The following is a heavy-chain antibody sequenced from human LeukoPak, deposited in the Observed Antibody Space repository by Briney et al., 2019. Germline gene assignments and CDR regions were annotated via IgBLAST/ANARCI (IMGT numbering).Heavy chain of an antibody. CDR3: AKARRYGGRYYFDY. V-gene: IGHV1-8*03. D-gene: IGHD1-26*01. CDR1: GYTFTSYD. Sequence: ASVKVSCKASGYTFTSYDINWVRQATGQGLEWMGWMNPNSGNTGYAQKFQGRVTITRNTSISTAYMELSSLRSEDTAVYYCAKARRYGGRYYFDYWGQGTLVTVSS. J-gene: IGHJ4*02. CDR2: MNPNSGNT.